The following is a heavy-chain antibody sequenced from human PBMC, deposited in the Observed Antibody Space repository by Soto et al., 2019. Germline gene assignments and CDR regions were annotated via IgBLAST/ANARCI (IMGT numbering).Heavy chain of an antibody. CDR1: GGSISSYY. CDR2: IYYSGST. CDR3: ARAGYVWGSYRPLYYFDY. Sequence: SETLSLTCTVSGGSISSYYWSWIRQPPGKGLEWIGYIYYSGSTNYNPSLKSRVTISIDTSKNQFSLKLSSVTAADTAVYYCARAGYVWGSYRPLYYFDYWGQGTLVTVSS. D-gene: IGHD3-16*02. V-gene: IGHV4-59*01. J-gene: IGHJ4*02.